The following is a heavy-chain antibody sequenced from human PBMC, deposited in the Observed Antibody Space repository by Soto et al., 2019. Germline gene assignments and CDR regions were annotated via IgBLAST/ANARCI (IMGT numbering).Heavy chain of an antibody. CDR2: ISANRYNQ. CDR3: VSDTAEDCRSNTSYVPLQH. V-gene: IGHV3-30*04. D-gene: IGHD2-2*01. J-gene: IGHJ1*01. CDR1: GFTFSTFA. Sequence: QVHLVESGGGVVQRGRSVRLSCAASGFTFSTFAIHWVRQAPGKGLEWVAAISANRYNQFYGHSVKGRFSISRDNSWNTVDLQMNSVRAEDTARYYCVSDTAEDCRSNTSYVPLQHWGHGTLVPVSS.